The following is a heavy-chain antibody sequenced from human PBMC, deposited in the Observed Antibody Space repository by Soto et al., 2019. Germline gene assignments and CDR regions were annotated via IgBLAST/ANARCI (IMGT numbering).Heavy chain of an antibody. D-gene: IGHD5-18*01. CDR1: GYTFTSHG. CDR3: ARRTAMYGTYGFDM. V-gene: IGHV1-18*01. CDR2: ISGDNDNT. Sequence: QVQLVQSGAEVKKPGASVKVSCKTSGYTFTSHGITWVRQAPGQGLEWMGWISGDNDNTKYAQTFQGRVTVTTDTSTKTAYMEMRSLRSDDSGVYFCARRTAMYGTYGFDMWGQGTMVSVSS. J-gene: IGHJ3*02.